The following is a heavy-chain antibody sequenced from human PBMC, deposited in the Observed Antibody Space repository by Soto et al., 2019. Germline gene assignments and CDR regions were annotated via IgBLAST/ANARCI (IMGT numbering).Heavy chain of an antibody. CDR2: ISAYTGIT. D-gene: IGHD2-8*01. Sequence: QIQLVQSGPEVKKPGSSVRVSCKASGYTFSEHGFSWVRQGPGQGLEWLGWISAYTGITEYAQKLHGRLPLTTDTSTSTAYMELRSLRSDDTAVYYCAKDRPRLTQQFNGVSWGQGTLVTVSS. J-gene: IGHJ5*02. CDR1: GYTFSEHG. CDR3: AKDRPRLTQQFNGVS. V-gene: IGHV1-18*01.